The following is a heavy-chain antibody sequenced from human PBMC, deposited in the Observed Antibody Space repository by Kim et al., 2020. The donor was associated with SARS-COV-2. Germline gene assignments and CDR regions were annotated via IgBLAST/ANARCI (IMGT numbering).Heavy chain of an antibody. Sequence: YHPSLKSRVPISVDTSKNQFSLKLSSMTAADTAVYYCARVYCGGDCLPHYWGQGTLVTVSS. CDR3: ARVYCGGDCLPHY. J-gene: IGHJ4*02. V-gene: IGHV4-34*01. D-gene: IGHD2-21*02.